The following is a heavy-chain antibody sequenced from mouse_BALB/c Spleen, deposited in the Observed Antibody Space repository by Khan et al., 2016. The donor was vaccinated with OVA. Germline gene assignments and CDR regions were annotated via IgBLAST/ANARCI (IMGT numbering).Heavy chain of an antibody. V-gene: IGHV5-17*02. Sequence: EVELVESGGGLVQPGGSRKLSCAASGFTFSSFGMHWVRQAPKKGLEWVAYMSSGSSTIYYVDTVKGRFTISRDNPKNTLFLQMTRLRSDDAAMYYCARSGGNFHGYLDVWGAGTSVTVSS. CDR3: ARSGGNFHGYLDV. J-gene: IGHJ1*01. D-gene: IGHD2-1*01. CDR1: GFTFSSFG. CDR2: MSSGSSTI.